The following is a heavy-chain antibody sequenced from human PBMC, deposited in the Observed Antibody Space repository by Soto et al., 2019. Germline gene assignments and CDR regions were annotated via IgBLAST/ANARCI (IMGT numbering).Heavy chain of an antibody. CDR2: IFPSDSDT. CDR1: GYRFTSYW. CDR3: ARNDQSAYFNWFDP. J-gene: IGHJ5*02. Sequence: PGESLKISCRTSGYRFTSYWIAWVRQMPGKGLEWMGIIFPSDSDTRYSPSFQGQVTISADRSTSTVFLQWASLKASDTAVYFCARNDQSAYFNWFDPWGQGTLVTVSS. V-gene: IGHV5-51*01. D-gene: IGHD1-1*01.